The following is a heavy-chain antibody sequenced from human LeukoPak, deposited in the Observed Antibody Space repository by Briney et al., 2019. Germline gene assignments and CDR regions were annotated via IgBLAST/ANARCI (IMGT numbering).Heavy chain of an antibody. CDR1: GGSISSSSYY. CDR2: IYYSGST. J-gene: IGHJ5*02. V-gene: IGHV4-39*07. CDR3: ARVGKLGYCSSTSCILTWFDP. Sequence: SETLSLTCTVSGGSISSSSYYWGWIRQPPGKGLEWIGSIYYSGSTYYNPSLKSRVTISVDTSKNQFSLKLSSVTAADTAVYYCARVGKLGYCSSTSCILTWFDPWGQGTLVTVSS. D-gene: IGHD2-2*01.